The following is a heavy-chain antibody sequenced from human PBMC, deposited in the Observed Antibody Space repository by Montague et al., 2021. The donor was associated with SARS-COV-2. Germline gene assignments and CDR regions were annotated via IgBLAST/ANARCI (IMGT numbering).Heavy chain of an antibody. J-gene: IGHJ4*02. CDR2: IYYSGTT. CDR3: ARGMIRGVTTPFDY. V-gene: IGHV4-39*02. D-gene: IGHD3-10*01. Sequence: SETLSLTCSVSSGSIISRGYYWGWIRQPPGKELEWIGNIYYSGTTYYNPSLQSRGTISVDTSKNRLSLRLSSVTAADTAVYFCARGMIRGVTTPFDYWGQGSQVTVSS. CDR1: SGSIISRGYY.